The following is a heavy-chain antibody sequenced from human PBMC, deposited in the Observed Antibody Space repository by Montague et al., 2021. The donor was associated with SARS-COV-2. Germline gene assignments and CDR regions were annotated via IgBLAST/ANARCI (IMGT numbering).Heavy chain of an antibody. CDR3: VRYSGWFYFDF. V-gene: IGHV6-1*01. CDR1: GDSVSSNSVA. CDR2: TYYRSKWYS. D-gene: IGHD6-19*01. Sequence: CAISGDSVSSNSVAWSWNRQSPSRGLEWLGRTYYRSKWYSDYAPSVRGRLTVNPDASKSEFSLELNYVTPEDTAVYYCVRYSGWFYFDFWGQGTLVTVSS. J-gene: IGHJ4*02.